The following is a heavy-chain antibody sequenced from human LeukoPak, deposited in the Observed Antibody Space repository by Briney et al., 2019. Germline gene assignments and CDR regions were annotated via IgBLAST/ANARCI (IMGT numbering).Heavy chain of an antibody. J-gene: IGHJ4*02. D-gene: IGHD4-17*01. CDR1: GYV. V-gene: IGHV1-69*06. Sequence: ASVKVSCKASGYVHWVRRAPGQGLEWMGGIIPTFGTANYAQKFQGRVTTTADKSTSTAYMELSSLRSEDTAVYYCARVNGDYFDYWGQGTLVTVSS. CDR2: IIPTFGTA. CDR3: ARVNGDYFDY.